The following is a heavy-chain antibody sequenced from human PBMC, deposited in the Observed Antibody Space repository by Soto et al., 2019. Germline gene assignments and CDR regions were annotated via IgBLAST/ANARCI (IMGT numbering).Heavy chain of an antibody. J-gene: IGHJ3*02. CDR1: GYTFTGYY. Sequence: ASVKVSCKASGYTFTGYYMHWVRQAPGQGLEWMGWINPNSGGTNYAQKFQGWVTMTRDTSISTAYMELSRLRSDDTAVYYCARDARYRRNAFDIWGQRTMVTVSS. CDR3: ARDARYRRNAFDI. D-gene: IGHD3-16*02. CDR2: INPNSGGT. V-gene: IGHV1-2*04.